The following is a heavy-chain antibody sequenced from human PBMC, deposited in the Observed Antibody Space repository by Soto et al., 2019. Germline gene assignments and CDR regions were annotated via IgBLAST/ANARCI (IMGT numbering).Heavy chain of an antibody. J-gene: IGHJ4*02. CDR3: ARGREFES. CDR2: IFPSGTT. CDR1: GGSLTSGTYS. V-gene: IGHV4-30-2*01. Sequence: PSETLSLTCAVSGGSLTSGTYSCNWILHPPGKGLEWIGYIFPSGTTYYNPSLKSRVSISIEVSKNQFSMNLRSLTAADTAVYYCARGREFESWGQGTMVTVSS.